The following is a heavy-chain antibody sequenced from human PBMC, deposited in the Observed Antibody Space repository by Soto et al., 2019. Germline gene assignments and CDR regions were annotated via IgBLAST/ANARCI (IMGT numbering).Heavy chain of an antibody. Sequence: LRLSCPASGFTFSSYAMSSLPQALGKGLEWVSAISGSGGSSYYADSVKGRFTISRDDSNNTLYLQMNSRRAEDTAVYYCAKIVKPNSSGNIDYWGQGTLVTVSS. CDR1: GFTFSSYA. V-gene: IGHV3-23*01. D-gene: IGHD3-22*01. CDR3: AKIVKPNSSGNIDY. J-gene: IGHJ4*02. CDR2: ISGSGGSS.